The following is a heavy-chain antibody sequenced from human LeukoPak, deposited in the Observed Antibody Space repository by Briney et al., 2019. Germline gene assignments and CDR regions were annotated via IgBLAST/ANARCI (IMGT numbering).Heavy chain of an antibody. V-gene: IGHV4-39*01. CDR1: GFTFSDYY. D-gene: IGHD1-26*01. J-gene: IGHJ3*02. Sequence: GSLRLSCAASGFTFSDYYMSWIRQAPGKGLEWIGSIYYSGSTYYNPSLKSRVTISVDTSKNQFSLKLSSVTAADTAVYYCARQRIVGARDAFDIWGQGTMVTVSS. CDR3: ARQRIVGARDAFDI. CDR2: IYYSGST.